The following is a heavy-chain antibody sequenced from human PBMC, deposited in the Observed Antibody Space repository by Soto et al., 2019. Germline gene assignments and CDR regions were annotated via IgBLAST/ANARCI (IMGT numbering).Heavy chain of an antibody. Sequence: PGGSLRLSCAASGFTFSSYGMHWVRQAPGKGLEWVAVIWYDGSNKYYADSVKGRFTISRDNAKNTLYLQMNSLRDEDTAVYYCAREGGEIRSSSSGMDVWGQGTMVTVSS. D-gene: IGHD3-16*01. V-gene: IGHV3-33*01. J-gene: IGHJ6*02. CDR2: IWYDGSNK. CDR1: GFTFSSYG. CDR3: AREGGEIRSSSSGMDV.